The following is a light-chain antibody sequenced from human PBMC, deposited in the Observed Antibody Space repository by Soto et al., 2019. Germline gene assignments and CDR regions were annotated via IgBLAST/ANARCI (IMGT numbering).Light chain of an antibody. V-gene: IGLV1-44*01. Sequence: QPVLTQPPSASGAPGQRVTISCSGSSSNIGSNTVNWYQHLPGTAPKVLIYSNNQRPSGVPDRFSGSKSGTSASLAVSGLQSADEVDYYCAAWDDSLNGLVFGGGTKLTVL. J-gene: IGLJ2*01. CDR1: SSNIGSNT. CDR2: SNN. CDR3: AAWDDSLNGLV.